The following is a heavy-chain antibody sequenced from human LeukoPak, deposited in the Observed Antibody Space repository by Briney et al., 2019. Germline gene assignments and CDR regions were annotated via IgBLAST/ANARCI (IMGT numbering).Heavy chain of an antibody. Sequence: SETLSLTCAVYGGSFSGYYWSWIRQPPGKGLEWIGEINHSGSTNYNPSLKRRVTISVDTSKNQFSLKLSSVTAADTAVYYCARGRGLLLWFGELLYKCWFDPWGQGTLVTVSS. CDR2: INHSGST. J-gene: IGHJ5*02. V-gene: IGHV4-34*01. D-gene: IGHD3-10*01. CDR1: GGSFSGYY. CDR3: ARGRGLLLWFGELLYKCWFDP.